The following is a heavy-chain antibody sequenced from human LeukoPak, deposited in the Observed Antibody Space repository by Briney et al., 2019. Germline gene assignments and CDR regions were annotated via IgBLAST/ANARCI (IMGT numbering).Heavy chain of an antibody. V-gene: IGHV5-51*01. CDR1: GYSFTSYW. CDR3: ARVIRWLYCSSTSCYGAFDY. J-gene: IGHJ4*02. D-gene: IGHD2-2*01. Sequence: GESLKISCKGSGYSFTSYWIGWVRQMPGKGLEWMGIIYPGDSDTGYSPSFQGQVTISADKSISTAYLQWSSLKASDTAMYYCARVIRWLYCSSTSCYGAFDYWGQGTLVTVSS. CDR2: IYPGDSDT.